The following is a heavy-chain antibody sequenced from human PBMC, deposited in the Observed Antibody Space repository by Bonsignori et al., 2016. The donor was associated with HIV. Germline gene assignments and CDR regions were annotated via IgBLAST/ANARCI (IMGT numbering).Heavy chain of an antibody. CDR1: GLTFSNYP. Sequence: GESLKISCAVSGLTFSNYPMSWVRQAPGQGLEWVSSVSTSGASTYYADSVKGRFTISRDNSKNTLFLQMNSLRGEDTAMYYCVKDRGDSAHWGQGSLVTVSS. CDR2: VSTSGAST. V-gene: IGHV3-23*01. J-gene: IGHJ4*02. D-gene: IGHD3-10*01. CDR3: VKDRGDSAH.